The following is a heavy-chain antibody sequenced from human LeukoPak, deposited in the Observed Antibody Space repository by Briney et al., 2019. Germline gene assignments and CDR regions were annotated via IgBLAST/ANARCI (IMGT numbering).Heavy chain of an antibody. V-gene: IGHV1-18*01. Sequence: ASVKVSCKASGYTFTSYGISWVRQAPGQGLEWMGWISAYNGNTNYAQKLQGRVTMTTDTSTSAAYMELRSLRSDDTAVYYCARAVTYYDFWSGYPMDVWGKGTTVTVSS. CDR1: GYTFTSYG. J-gene: IGHJ6*03. D-gene: IGHD3-3*01. CDR3: ARAVTYYDFWSGYPMDV. CDR2: ISAYNGNT.